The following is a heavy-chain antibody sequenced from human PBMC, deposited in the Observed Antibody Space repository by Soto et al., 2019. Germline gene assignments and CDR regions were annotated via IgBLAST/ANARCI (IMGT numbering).Heavy chain of an antibody. CDR1: GGSISSGPYY. D-gene: IGHD6-6*01. CDR2: VYSSGSA. CDR3: ARAEAAQVDH. J-gene: IGHJ4*02. V-gene: IGHV4-31*03. Sequence: PSETLSLTCTVSGGSISSGPYYWSWIRQHPGKGLEWIGYVYSSGSAYYSPSLKSRVTISVDTSKNQFSLKLSSVTAADTAVYYCARAEAAQVDHWGQGTLVTVSS.